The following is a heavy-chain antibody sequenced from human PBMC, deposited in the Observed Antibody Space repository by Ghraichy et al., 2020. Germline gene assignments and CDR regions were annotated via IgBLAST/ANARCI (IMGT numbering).Heavy chain of an antibody. Sequence: ETLSLTCTVSGGSISSSSYYWGWIRQPPGKGLEWIGSIYYSGSTYYNPSLKSRVTISVDTSKNQFSLKLSSVTAADTAVYYCARVVVVPAAILDYWGQGTLVTVSS. CDR2: IYYSGST. V-gene: IGHV4-39*07. D-gene: IGHD2-2*01. CDR1: GGSISSSSYY. CDR3: ARVVVVPAAILDY. J-gene: IGHJ4*02.